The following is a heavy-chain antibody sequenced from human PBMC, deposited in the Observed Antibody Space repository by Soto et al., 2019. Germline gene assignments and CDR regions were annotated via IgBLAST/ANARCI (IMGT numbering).Heavy chain of an antibody. V-gene: IGHV1-18*01. CDR1: GFTFTRYG. Sequence: APVKVSRQASGFTFTRYGISWGRQAPGQRVEGMGWISAYNGNTNYAQKLQGRVTMTTDTSTSTAYMELRSLRSDDTAVYYCARDDPEYCSSTSCYRFPGMDVWGQGTTVTVSS. CDR3: ARDDPEYCSSTSCYRFPGMDV. CDR2: ISAYNGNT. D-gene: IGHD2-2*01. J-gene: IGHJ6*02.